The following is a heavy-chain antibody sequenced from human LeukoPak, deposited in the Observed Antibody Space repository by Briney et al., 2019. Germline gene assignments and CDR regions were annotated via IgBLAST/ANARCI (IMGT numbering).Heavy chain of an antibody. V-gene: IGHV3-21*01. CDR3: ARDRSGSYPRALKY. CDR2: ISSSSSYI. J-gene: IGHJ4*02. D-gene: IGHD1-26*01. CDR1: GFTFSSYS. Sequence: GGSLRLSCAASGFTFSSYSMNWVRQAPGKGLEWVSSISSSSSYIYYADSVKGRFTISRDNAKNSLYRQMNSLRAEDTAVYYCARDRSGSYPRALKYWGQGTLVTVSS.